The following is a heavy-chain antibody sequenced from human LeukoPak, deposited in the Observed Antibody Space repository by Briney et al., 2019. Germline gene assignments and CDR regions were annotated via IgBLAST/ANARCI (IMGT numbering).Heavy chain of an antibody. CDR1: GGSISSGIYY. CDR3: ARDVIAARHGNWYFDL. D-gene: IGHD6-6*01. CDR2: IYTSGST. Sequence: SQTLSLTCTVSGGSISSGIYYWSWIRQPAGKGPEWIGRIYTSGSTNYNPSLKSRVTISVDTSKNQFSLKLSSVTAADTAVYYCARDVIAARHGNWYFDLWGRGTLVTVSS. J-gene: IGHJ2*01. V-gene: IGHV4-61*02.